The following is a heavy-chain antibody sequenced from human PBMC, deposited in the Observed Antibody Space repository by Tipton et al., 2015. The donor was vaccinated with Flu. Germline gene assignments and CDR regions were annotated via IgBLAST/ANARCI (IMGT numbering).Heavy chain of an antibody. CDR2: IKQDGSVK. J-gene: IGHJ4*02. Sequence: SLRLSCAASEFTFSSYWMSWVRQAPGKGLEWVANIKQDGSVKYYVDSVKGRFTISRDNAKNSLYLQMNSLRAEDTAVYYCARAPPFRLDYWGQGTLVTVSS. CDR1: EFTFSSYW. V-gene: IGHV3-7*01. CDR3: ARAPPFRLDY.